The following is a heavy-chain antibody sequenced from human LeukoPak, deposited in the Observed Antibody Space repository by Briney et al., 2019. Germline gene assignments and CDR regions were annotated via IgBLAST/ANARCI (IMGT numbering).Heavy chain of an antibody. V-gene: IGHV3-53*01. D-gene: IGHD1-26*01. Sequence: GGSLRLSCAASGFTVSDNYMTWVRQAPGRGLEWVSSIYSAGATHYAESVKGRFTISRDNSKNTLYLQMNSLRAEDMAVYYCARIEWERLGRAFDIWGQGTMVTVSS. J-gene: IGHJ3*02. CDR1: GFTVSDNY. CDR2: IYSAGAT. CDR3: ARIEWERLGRAFDI.